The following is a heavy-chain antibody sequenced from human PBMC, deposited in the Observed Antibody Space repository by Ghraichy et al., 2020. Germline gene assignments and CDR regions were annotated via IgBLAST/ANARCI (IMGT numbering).Heavy chain of an antibody. J-gene: IGHJ6*02. D-gene: IGHD4-23*01. Sequence: GGSLRLSCEASGFTFSSYNLNWVRQAPGKGPEWISYISSSRRFISYADSVKGRFTVSRDNAKSSLYLQMNSLRDEDTAVYYCARASAVVRYYYYDAMDVWGQGTTVTVSS. CDR2: ISSSRRFI. CDR3: ARASAVVRYYYYDAMDV. V-gene: IGHV3-48*02. CDR1: GFTFSSYN.